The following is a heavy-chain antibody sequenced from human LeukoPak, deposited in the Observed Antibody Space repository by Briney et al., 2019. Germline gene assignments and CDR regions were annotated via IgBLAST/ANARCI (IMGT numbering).Heavy chain of an antibody. CDR3: ARDQSYYDSSGYYSGYGMDV. V-gene: IGHV4-4*07. CDR1: GGSISSYY. Sequence: PSETLSLTCTVSGGSISSYYWSWIRQPAGKGLEWIGRIYTSGSTNYNPSLKSRVTMSVDTSKNQFSLKLSSVTAADTAVYYCARDQSYYDSSGYYSGYGMDVWGQGTTVTVSS. J-gene: IGHJ6*02. CDR2: IYTSGST. D-gene: IGHD3-22*01.